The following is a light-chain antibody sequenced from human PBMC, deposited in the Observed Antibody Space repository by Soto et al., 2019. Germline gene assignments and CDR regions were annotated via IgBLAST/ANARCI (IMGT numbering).Light chain of an antibody. J-gene: IGLJ1*01. V-gene: IGLV2-14*01. CDR1: SSDLGGFNY. CDR2: EVS. CDR3: SSYTSSSIFYV. Sequence: QSVLTKPASVSGSPGQSITISCTGSSSDLGGFNYVSWYQIHPGKAPRLIVYEVSNRPSGVSNRFSGSKSGNTASLTISGLQADDEAVYFCSSYTSSSIFYVFGSGTKVTVL.